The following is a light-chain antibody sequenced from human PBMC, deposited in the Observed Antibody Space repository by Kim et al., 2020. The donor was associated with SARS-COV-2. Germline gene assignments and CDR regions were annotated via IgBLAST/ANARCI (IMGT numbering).Light chain of an antibody. J-gene: IGKJ4*01. V-gene: IGKV3D-15*01. Sequence: CPGEIATLSCRASQSVRSSLASYPQRPGQAPRLLIYDASIRATGVPARFTGSGSGTEFTLTISSLQSEDFAVYFCQQYYTWSALTFGGGTKVDIK. CDR1: QSVRSS. CDR2: DAS. CDR3: QQYYTWSALT.